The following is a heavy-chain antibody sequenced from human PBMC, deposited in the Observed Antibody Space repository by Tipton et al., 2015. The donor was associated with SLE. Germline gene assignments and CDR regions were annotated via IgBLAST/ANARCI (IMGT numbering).Heavy chain of an antibody. CDR1: GDSVSSYY. D-gene: IGHD2-2*01. CDR3: AREPAASGWFDP. V-gene: IGHV4-59*02. CDR2: VSYSGST. Sequence: TLSLTCTVSGDSVSSYYWSWIRQPPGKGLEWIGCVSYSGSTNYNSSLRSRVTISIDTSRNQFSLKLSSVTAADTAVYYCAREPAASGWFDPWGQGALVTVSS. J-gene: IGHJ5*02.